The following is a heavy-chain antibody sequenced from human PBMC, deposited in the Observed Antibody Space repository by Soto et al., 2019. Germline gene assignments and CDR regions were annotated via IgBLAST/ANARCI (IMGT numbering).Heavy chain of an antibody. V-gene: IGHV5-51*01. J-gene: IGHJ1*01. CDR2: IYPGDSDT. CDR3: ARLSLPDDFGSGWKN. D-gene: IGHD6-19*01. CDR1: GYSFTSYW. Sequence: GESLKISCKGSGYSFTSYWIGWVRQMPGKGLEWMGIIYPGDSDTRYSPSFQGQVTISADKSISTAYLQWSSLKASDTAMYYCARLSLPDDFGSGWKNWGQGTMGTVSS.